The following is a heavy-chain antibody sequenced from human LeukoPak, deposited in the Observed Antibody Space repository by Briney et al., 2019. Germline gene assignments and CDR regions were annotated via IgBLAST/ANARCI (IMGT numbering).Heavy chain of an antibody. CDR3: ARDGLHTAHFDY. D-gene: IGHD5-18*01. CDR2: VSDSSDV. V-gene: IGHV3-48*02. Sequence: PGGSLRLSCAASGFTFSTYTMNWVRQAPGKGLEWVSTVSDSSDVHYSDSVKGRLTISRGNARKSLYLQMNSLRDEDTAVYYCARDGLHTAHFDYWGQGTLVTVSS. J-gene: IGHJ4*02. CDR1: GFTFSTYT.